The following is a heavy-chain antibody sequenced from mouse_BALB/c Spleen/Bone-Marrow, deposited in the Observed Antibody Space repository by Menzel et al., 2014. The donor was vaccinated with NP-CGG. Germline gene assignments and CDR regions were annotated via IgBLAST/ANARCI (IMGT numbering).Heavy chain of an antibody. Sequence: EVKLVESGPSLVKPSQTLSLTCSVTGDSITSGYWNWIRKFPGNKLGYMGYISYSGSTYYNPSLKSRISITRDTSKSLYYLQLNSVTTKDTATYYCARSGSSGYHYYAMDYWGQGTSVTVSS. V-gene: IGHV3-8*02. D-gene: IGHD3-1*01. CDR1: GDSITSGY. J-gene: IGHJ4*01. CDR2: ISYSGST. CDR3: ARSGSSGYHYYAMDY.